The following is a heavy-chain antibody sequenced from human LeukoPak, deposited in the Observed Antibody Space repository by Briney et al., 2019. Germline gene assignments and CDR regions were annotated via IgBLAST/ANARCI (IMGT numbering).Heavy chain of an antibody. CDR2: IIGNGNSI. CDR3: AKHGDNVWGSFRFGLDY. D-gene: IGHD3-16*02. CDR1: GFTFSTYA. Sequence: GGSLRLSCAASGFTFSTYAMSWVRQAPGKGLEWVSLIIGNGNSIHYADSVKGRFTISRDNFKNTVFLQLNSLRPEDTAVYYCAKHGDNVWGSFRFGLDYWGQGTLVTVSS. V-gene: IGHV3-23*01. J-gene: IGHJ4*02.